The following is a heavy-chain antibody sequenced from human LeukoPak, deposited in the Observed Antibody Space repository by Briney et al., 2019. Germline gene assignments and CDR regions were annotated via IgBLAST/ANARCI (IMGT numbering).Heavy chain of an antibody. D-gene: IGHD4-17*01. CDR1: GFTFSSYA. V-gene: IGHV3-23*01. CDR3: AKDLTTVRDRWGLSHADY. Sequence: GGSLRLSCAASGFTFSSYAMSWVRQAPGKGLEWVSAISGSGGSTYYADSVKGRFTISRDNSKNTLYLQMNSLRAEDTAVYYCAKDLTTVRDRWGLSHADYWGQGTLVTDSS. CDR2: ISGSGGST. J-gene: IGHJ4*02.